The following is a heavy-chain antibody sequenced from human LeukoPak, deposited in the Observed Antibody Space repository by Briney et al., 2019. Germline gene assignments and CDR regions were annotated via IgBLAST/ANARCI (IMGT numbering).Heavy chain of an antibody. CDR1: GGSFSGYY. V-gene: IGHV4-34*01. CDR3: ANREHLGDTYYYMDV. Sequence: SETLSLTCAVYGGSFSGYYWSWIRQPPGKGLEWIGEINHSGSTNYNPSLKSRVTISVDTSKNQFSLKLSSVTAADTAVYYCANREHLGDTYYYMDVWGKGTTVTVSS. J-gene: IGHJ6*03. CDR2: INHSGST. D-gene: IGHD1-26*01.